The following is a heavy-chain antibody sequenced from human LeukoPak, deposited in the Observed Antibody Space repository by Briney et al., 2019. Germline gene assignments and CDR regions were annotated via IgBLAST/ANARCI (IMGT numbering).Heavy chain of an antibody. V-gene: IGHV7-4-1*02. D-gene: IGHD2-15*01. CDR2: INTNTGNP. CDR1: GYTFISYA. J-gene: IGHJ4*02. Sequence: ASVKVSCKASGYTFISYAMNWVRQAPGQGLEWMGWINTNTGNPMYAQGFTGRFVFSLDTSVNTAYLQISSLKAEDTAVYYCARASCTGGTCPTFIDFWGQGTLVTVSS. CDR3: ARASCTGGTCPTFIDF.